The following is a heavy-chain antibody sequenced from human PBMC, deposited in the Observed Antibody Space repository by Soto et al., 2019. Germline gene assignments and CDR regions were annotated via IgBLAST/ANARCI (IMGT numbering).Heavy chain of an antibody. D-gene: IGHD4-4*01. CDR3: ARAEYSNYPQFDY. V-gene: IGHV1-3*01. CDR2: INAGNGNT. CDR1: A. J-gene: IGHJ4*02. Sequence: AMHWVRQAPGQRLEWMGWINAGNGNTKYSQKFQGRVTITRDTSASTAYMELSSLRSEDAAVYYCARAEYSNYPQFDYWGQGTLVTVSS.